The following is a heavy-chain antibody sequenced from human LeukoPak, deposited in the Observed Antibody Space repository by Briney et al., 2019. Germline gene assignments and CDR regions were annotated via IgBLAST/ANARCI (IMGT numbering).Heavy chain of an antibody. CDR2: VSGSGSRS. Sequence: PGGSLRLSCVASGFDFTAFALTSVCHIPGKGLQWVSAVSGSGSRSFYAESVKVRFTISRDNSKKTVSLQMNSLRVDDTAIDYCAKGAAATAGAPHGDLVTTTLDGFDIWGQGTMVTVSS. CDR1: GFDFTAFA. CDR3: AKGAAATAGAPHGDLVTTTLDGFDI. V-gene: IGHV3-23*01. J-gene: IGHJ3*02. D-gene: IGHD2-21*02.